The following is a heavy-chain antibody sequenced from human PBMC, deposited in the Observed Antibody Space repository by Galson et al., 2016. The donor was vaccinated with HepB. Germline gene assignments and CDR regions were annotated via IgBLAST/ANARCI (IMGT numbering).Heavy chain of an antibody. CDR3: ARGRPSLRGFDI. V-gene: IGHV3-53*01. Sequence: SLRLSCAVSGFTVSNNYMTWVRQAPGKGLEWVSVIYSIGSTYYADSVKGRFTISRDNSKNTLYLQMNSLRAEDTAVYYCARGRPSLRGFDIWGQGTMVTVSS. D-gene: IGHD3-16*01. CDR1: GFTVSNNY. J-gene: IGHJ3*02. CDR2: IYSIGST.